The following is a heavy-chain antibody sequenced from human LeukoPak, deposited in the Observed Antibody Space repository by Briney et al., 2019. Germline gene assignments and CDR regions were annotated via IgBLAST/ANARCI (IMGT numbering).Heavy chain of an antibody. V-gene: IGHV1-18*01. CDR2: ISAYNGNT. J-gene: IGHJ4*02. D-gene: IGHD2-15*01. CDR1: GYTFTSYG. Sequence: ASVKVSCKASGYTFTSYGISWVRQAPGQGLEWMGWISAYNGNTNYAQKLQGRVTMTRDTSTSTVHMELSSLRSEDTAMYYCARSFSVVVPNYDYWGQGTLVTVSS. CDR3: ARSFSVVVPNYDY.